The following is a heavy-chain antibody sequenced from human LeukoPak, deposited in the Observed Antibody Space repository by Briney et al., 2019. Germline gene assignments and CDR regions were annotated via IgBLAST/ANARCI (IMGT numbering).Heavy chain of an antibody. J-gene: IGHJ6*03. D-gene: IGHD6-6*01. Sequence: GESLKISCKGSGYSFTSYWIGWVRQMPGKGLEWMGIIYPGDSDTRYSPSFQGQVTISADKSISTTYLQWSSLKASDTAMYYCARIAARPDKGYYYYYMDVWGKGTTVTVSS. CDR2: IYPGDSDT. V-gene: IGHV5-51*01. CDR3: ARIAARPDKGYYYYYMDV. CDR1: GYSFTSYW.